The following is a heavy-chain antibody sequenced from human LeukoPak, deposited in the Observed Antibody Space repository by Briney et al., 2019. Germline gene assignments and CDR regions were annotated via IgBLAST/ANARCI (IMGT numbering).Heavy chain of an antibody. V-gene: IGHV3-53*01. CDR1: GFTFSSYW. Sequence: GGSLRLSCAASGFTFSSYWMSWVRQAPGKGLEWVSFVYDGGTTVYADSVKGRFTISRDNSKNTLYLEMNSLRAEDTAVYYCARWYCSSAYCYYDYWGQGTLVTVSS. J-gene: IGHJ4*02. D-gene: IGHD2-2*01. CDR2: VYDGGTT. CDR3: ARWYCSSAYCYYDY.